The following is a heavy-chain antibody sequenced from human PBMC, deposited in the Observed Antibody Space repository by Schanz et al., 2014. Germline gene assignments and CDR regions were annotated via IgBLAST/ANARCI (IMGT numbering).Heavy chain of an antibody. V-gene: IGHV1-2*02. CDR2: INPNSGAT. D-gene: IGHD5-12*01. CDR1: GHPFTAYY. CDR3: ARVTTGYDS. J-gene: IGHJ4*02. Sequence: QVQLVQSGPAVKKPGASMKVSCKASGHPFTAYYMHWVRQAPGQGLEWLGWINPNSGATSSAQKFQGRVTMTRDTSSSTVYMQLSSLTSDDTAIYYCARVTTGYDSWGQGTLVTVSS.